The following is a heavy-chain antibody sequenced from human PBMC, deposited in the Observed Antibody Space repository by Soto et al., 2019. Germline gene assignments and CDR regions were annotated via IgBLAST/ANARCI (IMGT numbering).Heavy chain of an antibody. Sequence: QVQLQESDPGLVKPSQTLSLTCTVSGGSISGGTYYWSWIRQPPGQGLEWIGYIYFSGSTYYNPSLKSRVIISVDTSKNQFSLRLSSVTAADTAVYYCARGDWPTQMDVWGQGTTVTVSS. D-gene: IGHD2-21*01. V-gene: IGHV4-31*03. CDR1: GGSISGGTYY. J-gene: IGHJ6*02. CDR3: ARGDWPTQMDV. CDR2: IYFSGST.